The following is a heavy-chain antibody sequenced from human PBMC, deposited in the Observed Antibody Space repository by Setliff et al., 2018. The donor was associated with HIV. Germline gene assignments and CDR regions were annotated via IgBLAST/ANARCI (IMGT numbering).Heavy chain of an antibody. CDR1: GGSISSSSYY. CDR2: IYYSGST. D-gene: IGHD2-15*01. CDR3: ARGGGVYCSGGSCYTSVDFQH. V-gene: IGHV4-39*07. Sequence: PSETLSLTCTVSGGSISSSSYYWGWIRQPPGKGLEWIGSIYYSGSTYYNPSLKSRVTISVDTSKNQFSLKLSSVTAADTAVYYCARGGGVYCSGGSCYTSVDFQHWGQGTLVTVSS. J-gene: IGHJ1*01.